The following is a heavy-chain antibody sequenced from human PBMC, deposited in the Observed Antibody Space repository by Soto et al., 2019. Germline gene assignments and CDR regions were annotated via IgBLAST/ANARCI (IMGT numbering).Heavy chain of an antibody. CDR1: GGSISSGDYY. V-gene: IGHV4-30-4*01. CDR2: IYYSGST. Sequence: PSETLSLTCTVSGGSISSGDYYWSWIRQPPGKGLEWIGYIYYSGSTYYNPSLKSRVTISVDTSKNQFSLKLSSVTAADTAVYYCAREGGYDSSTIYWGQGTLGPSPQ. CDR3: AREGGYDSSTIY. J-gene: IGHJ4*02. D-gene: IGHD5-12*01.